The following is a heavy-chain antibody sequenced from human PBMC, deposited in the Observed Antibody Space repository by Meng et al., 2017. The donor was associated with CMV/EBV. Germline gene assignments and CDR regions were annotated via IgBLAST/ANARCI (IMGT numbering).Heavy chain of an antibody. CDR2: TIPLLDSP. D-gene: IGHD2-2*01. CDR1: GGTFNTYA. V-gene: IGHV1-69*05. Sequence: SVKVSCKISGGTFNTYAITWVRQAPGQGFELMGLTIPLLDSPTYAQKFRGRVSITTDESTSTVAMELTSLTSEDTAVYYCARDRYQLLVSVGRFNWFDPWGQGTLVTVSS. J-gene: IGHJ5*02. CDR3: ARDRYQLLVSVGRFNWFDP.